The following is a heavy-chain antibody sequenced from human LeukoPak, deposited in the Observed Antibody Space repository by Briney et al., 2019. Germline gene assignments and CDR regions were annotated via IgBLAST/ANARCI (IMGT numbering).Heavy chain of an antibody. CDR1: GGTFSSYA. V-gene: IGHV1-69*04. Sequence: ASVKVSCKASGGTFSSYAISWVRQAPGQGLEWMGRIIPILGIANYAQKFQGRVTITADKSTSTAYMELSSLRSEDTAVYYCARVTSIADFDYWGQGTLVTVSS. J-gene: IGHJ4*02. CDR2: IIPILGIA. CDR3: ARVTSIADFDY.